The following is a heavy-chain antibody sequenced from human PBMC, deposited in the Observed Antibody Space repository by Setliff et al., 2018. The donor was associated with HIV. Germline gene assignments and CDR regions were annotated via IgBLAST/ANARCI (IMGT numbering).Heavy chain of an antibody. CDR3: ATGRDSSGYYFLADY. D-gene: IGHD3-22*01. CDR2: INPNSGGT. V-gene: IGHV1-2*02. J-gene: IGHJ4*02. CDR1: GYTFTGYH. Sequence: GASVKVSCKTSGYTFTGYHMHWVRQAPGQGLEWMGWINPNSGGTIYAQKFQDRVTMTRDTSSSTAYMELSRLRSDDTAVYYCATGRDSSGYYFLADYWGRGTLVTVPQ.